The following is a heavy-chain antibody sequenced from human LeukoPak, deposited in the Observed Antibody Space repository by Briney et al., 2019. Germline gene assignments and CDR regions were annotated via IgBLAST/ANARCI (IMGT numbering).Heavy chain of an antibody. CDR1: GYTFTGYY. CDR3: ASSYYGSGSAFDI. Sequence: ASVKVSCKTSGYTFTGYYIHLLRQAPGQGLEWMAWIDPNSGGTNYAQKFQGWVTMTRDTSISTAYMELSRLRSDDTAVYYCASSYYGSGSAFDIWGQGTMVTVSS. CDR2: IDPNSGGT. D-gene: IGHD3-10*01. V-gene: IGHV1-2*04. J-gene: IGHJ3*02.